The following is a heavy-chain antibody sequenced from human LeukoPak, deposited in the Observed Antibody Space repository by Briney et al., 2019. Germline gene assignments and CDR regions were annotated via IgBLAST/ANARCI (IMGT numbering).Heavy chain of an antibody. CDR1: GYTFNTYD. CDR3: ARDPRTYYDS. CDR2: ISPYNGNT. J-gene: IGHJ4*02. D-gene: IGHD3-9*01. Sequence: ASVKVSCKASGYTFNTYDIVWVRQAPGQGLEWMAWISPYNGNTNYAQDLQGRITVTTDTSTNTAYMELRSLRSDDTAVYYCARDPRTYYDSWGQGTLVTVSS. V-gene: IGHV1-18*01.